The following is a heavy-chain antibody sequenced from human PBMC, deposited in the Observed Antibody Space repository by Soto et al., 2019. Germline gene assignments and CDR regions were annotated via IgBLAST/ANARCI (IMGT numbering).Heavy chain of an antibody. D-gene: IGHD1-26*01. J-gene: IGHJ6*02. V-gene: IGHV1-3*01. CDR3: ARGKVGTRDPYGVDF. CDR2: IKGGNGDT. CDR1: GYSFTTYG. Sequence: QVHFVQSGPEVKKPGASVKVSCKASGYSFTTYGMHWLRQAPGQGLEWIGWIKGGNGDTFYAPTFEDRVSITRDTAATTATLELSGLTSQDTAVYFWARGKVGTRDPYGVDFWGHGATVTVSS.